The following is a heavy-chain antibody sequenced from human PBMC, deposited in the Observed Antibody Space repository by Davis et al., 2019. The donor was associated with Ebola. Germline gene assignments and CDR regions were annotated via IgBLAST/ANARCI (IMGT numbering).Heavy chain of an antibody. D-gene: IGHD3-22*01. J-gene: IGHJ4*02. CDR1: GDTFNKNS. V-gene: IGHV1-3*01. CDR3: ARLYSSSWDGDY. Sequence: ASVKVSCKTSGDTFNKNSISWVRQVPGQGLEWMGWINAGNGNTKYSQKFQGRVTITRDTSASTAYMELSSLRSEDTAVYFCARLYSSSWDGDYWGQGTLVTVSS. CDR2: INAGNGNT.